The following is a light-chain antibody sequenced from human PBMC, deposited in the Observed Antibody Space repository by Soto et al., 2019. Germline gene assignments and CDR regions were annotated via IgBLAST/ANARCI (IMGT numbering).Light chain of an antibody. CDR3: YQYEPTPPWN. CDR2: WAS. CDR1: QSVLSNSNNKNS. J-gene: IGKJ4*01. V-gene: IGKV4-1*01. Sequence: DIVMTQSPDSLAVSLGERATINCKSSQSVLSNSNNKNSIAWYPQKPGQPPRLLIYWASTRESGVPDRFSGSGSGTDFTLTISSLQAEDVAVYFCYQYEPTPPWNFGGATKVDIK.